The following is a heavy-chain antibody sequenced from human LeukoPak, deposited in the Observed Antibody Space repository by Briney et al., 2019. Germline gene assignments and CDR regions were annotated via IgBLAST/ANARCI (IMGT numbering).Heavy chain of an antibody. CDR3: ASDPRDGGQNV. CDR2: ISYSGDNK. D-gene: IGHD5-24*01. J-gene: IGHJ6*04. V-gene: IGHV3-30*03. CDR1: GFTFSSYG. Sequence: PGGSLRLSCAASGFTFSSYGMHWVRQAPGKGLEWVTLISYSGDNKYYADSVKGRFTFSRDKSKNTLYLQMNGLRPEDSAVYYCASDPRDGGQNVWGKGTTVTVSS.